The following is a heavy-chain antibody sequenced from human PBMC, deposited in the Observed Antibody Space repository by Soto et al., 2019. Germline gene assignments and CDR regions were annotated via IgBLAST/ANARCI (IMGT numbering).Heavy chain of an antibody. CDR2: VYYTATT. D-gene: IGHD1-26*01. CDR3: ARAEYSGTVVAY. CDR1: RDSINEYY. J-gene: IGHJ4*02. Sequence: PSETLSLTCTVSRDSINEYYWSWIRQPPGKGLEWIGYVYYTATTNYNPSLRSRVTISVDTSKNQFSLRLSSVTAADTAMYYCARAEYSGTVVAYWGQGTLVTVS. V-gene: IGHV4-59*01.